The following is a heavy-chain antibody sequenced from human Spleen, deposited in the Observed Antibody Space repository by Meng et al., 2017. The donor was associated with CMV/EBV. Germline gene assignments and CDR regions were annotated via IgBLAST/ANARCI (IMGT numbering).Heavy chain of an antibody. V-gene: IGHV4-34*01. CDR3: ASLNYYDSSGYYWAY. CDR1: GGSFNGSS. CDR2: INHSEST. J-gene: IGHJ4*02. Sequence: SGGSFNGSSWSWIRQPPGKGLKWIGEINHSESTNSNPSLKSRVTISVDTSKNQFSLKLSSVTAADTAVYYCASLNYYDSSGYYWAYWGQGTLVTVSS. D-gene: IGHD3-22*01.